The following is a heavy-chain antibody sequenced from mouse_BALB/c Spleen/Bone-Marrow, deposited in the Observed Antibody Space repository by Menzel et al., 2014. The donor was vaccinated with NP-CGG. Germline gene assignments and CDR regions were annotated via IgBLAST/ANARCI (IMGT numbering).Heavy chain of an antibody. V-gene: IGHV1-26*01. J-gene: IGHJ2*01. Sequence: VQLQQSGPELVKPGTSVKMSCKASGYTFTDYYMMWVRQSHGKSLEWIGHINPNTDGTFYNLKFKGKATLTVDKSSSTAYMQLNSLTSEDSAVYYCARSRYFDNWGQGTTLTVSS. CDR3: ARSRYFDN. CDR1: GYTFTDYY. CDR2: INPNTDGT. D-gene: IGHD3-3*01.